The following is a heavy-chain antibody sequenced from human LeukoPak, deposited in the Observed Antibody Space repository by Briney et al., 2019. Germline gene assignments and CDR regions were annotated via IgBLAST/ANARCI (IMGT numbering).Heavy chain of an antibody. CDR3: ARTIRGGHRAFDI. Sequence: SETLSLTCTVSGGSISSYYRSWIRQPAGKGLEWIGRIYTSGGTNYNPSLKSRVTMSVDTSKNQFSLKLSSVTAADTAVYYCARTIRGGHRAFDIWGQGTMVTVSS. V-gene: IGHV4-4*07. D-gene: IGHD3-16*01. CDR1: GGSISSYY. CDR2: IYTSGGT. J-gene: IGHJ3*02.